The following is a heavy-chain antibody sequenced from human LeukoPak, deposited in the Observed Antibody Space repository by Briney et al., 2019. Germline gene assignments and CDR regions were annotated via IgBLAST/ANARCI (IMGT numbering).Heavy chain of an antibody. CDR3: AREDSSGWYIWFDP. J-gene: IGHJ5*02. D-gene: IGHD6-19*01. V-gene: IGHV1-18*01. CDR2: ISAYNGNT. Sequence: ASVKASCKASGYTFTSYGISWVRQAPGQGLEWMGWISAYNGNTNYAQKLQGRVTMTTDTSTSTAYMELRSLRSDDTAVYYCAREDSSGWYIWFDPWGQGTLVTVSS. CDR1: GYTFTSYG.